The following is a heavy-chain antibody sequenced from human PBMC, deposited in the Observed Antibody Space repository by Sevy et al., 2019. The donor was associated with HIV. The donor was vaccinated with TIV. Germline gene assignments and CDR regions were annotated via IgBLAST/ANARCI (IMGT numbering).Heavy chain of an antibody. D-gene: IGHD5-18*01. CDR1: GFTVNSNY. CDR3: ARGKRGYGYALNY. CDR2: IYSDGTT. V-gene: IGHV3-66*01. Sequence: GGSLRLSCAASGFTVNSNYMTWVRQAPGKGLEGVSVIYSDGTTYHADSVKDRFTISRDNSKNRLYLQMNSLRAEDTAVYYCARGKRGYGYALNYWGQGTLVTVSS. J-gene: IGHJ4*02.